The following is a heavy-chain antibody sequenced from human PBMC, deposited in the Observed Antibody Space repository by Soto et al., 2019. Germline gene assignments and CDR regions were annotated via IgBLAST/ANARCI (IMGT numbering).Heavy chain of an antibody. CDR2: FDPEDGVT. CDR1: GYTLTELS. Sequence: GASVKVSCKVSGYTLTELSMHWVRQAPGKGLEWMGGFDPEDGVTIYAQKFQGRVTMTEDTSTDTAYMELSSLRSEDTAVYYCATVRDSRRAFDIWGQGTMVTVSS. CDR3: ATVRDSRRAFDI. J-gene: IGHJ3*02. D-gene: IGHD3-22*01. V-gene: IGHV1-24*01.